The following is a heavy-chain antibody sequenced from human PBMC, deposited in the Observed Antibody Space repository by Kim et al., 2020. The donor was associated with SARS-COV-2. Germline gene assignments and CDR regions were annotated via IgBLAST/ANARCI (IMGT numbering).Heavy chain of an antibody. D-gene: IGHD5-18*01. V-gene: IGHV3-33*01. J-gene: IGHJ4*02. CDR2: IWYDGSNK. CDR1: GFTFSSYA. CDR3: ARSRERWIQLPTAD. Sequence: GGSLRLSCAASGFTFSSYAMHWVRQAPGKGLEWVAVIWYDGSNKYYADSVKGRFTISRDNSKNTLYLQMNSLRAEDTAVYYCARSRERWIQLPTADWGQGTLVTVSS.